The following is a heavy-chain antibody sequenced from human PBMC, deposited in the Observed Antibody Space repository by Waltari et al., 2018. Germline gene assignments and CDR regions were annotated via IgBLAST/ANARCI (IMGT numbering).Heavy chain of an antibody. V-gene: IGHV3-21*01. J-gene: IGHJ4*02. D-gene: IGHD5-12*01. CDR3: ARGSRDGYNSGDY. CDR1: GFTFSSYS. Sequence: EVQLVESGGGLVKPGGSLRLSCAASGFTFSSYSMNWVRQAPGKGLEWVSSISSRSSYISYADSVKGRFTISRDNAKNSLYLQMNSLRAEDTAVYYCARGSRDGYNSGDYWGQGTLVTVSS. CDR2: ISSRSSYI.